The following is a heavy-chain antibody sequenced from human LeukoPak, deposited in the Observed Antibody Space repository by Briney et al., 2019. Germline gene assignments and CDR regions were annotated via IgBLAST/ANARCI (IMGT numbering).Heavy chain of an antibody. V-gene: IGHV4-38-2*02. J-gene: IGHJ3*02. D-gene: IGHD7-27*01. CDR1: GYSISSGYY. CDR3: ARVKVLTGHSSQDAFDI. CDR2: IYHSGST. Sequence: SETLSLTCTVSGYSISSGYYWGRILQPPGKGLEWIVSIYHSGSTYYNPSLKSRVTISVDTSKNQFSLKLSSVTAADTAVYYCARVKVLTGHSSQDAFDIWGQGTMVTVSS.